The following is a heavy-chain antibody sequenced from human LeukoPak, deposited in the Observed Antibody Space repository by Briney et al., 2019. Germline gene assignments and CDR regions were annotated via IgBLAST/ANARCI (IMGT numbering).Heavy chain of an antibody. CDR2: IKQDGSEK. J-gene: IGHJ6*03. V-gene: IGHV3-7*01. CDR1: GFTFSSYW. Sequence: GGSLRLSCAASGFTFSSYWMSWVRQAPGKGLEWVANIKQDGSEKYYVDSVKGRFTISRDNAKNSLYLQMNSLRAEDTAVYYCARDSYSNYYYYYMDVWGKGTTVTVSS. D-gene: IGHD4-11*01. CDR3: ARDSYSNYYYYYMDV.